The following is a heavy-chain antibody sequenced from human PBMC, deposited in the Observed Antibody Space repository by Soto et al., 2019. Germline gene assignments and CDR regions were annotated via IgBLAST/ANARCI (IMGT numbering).Heavy chain of an antibody. CDR3: AKGWPAANFDAFDI. V-gene: IGHV3-23*01. D-gene: IGHD6-13*01. J-gene: IGHJ3*02. CDR1: GFSFNSYA. Sequence: EVQLLESGGGLVQPGGSLRLSCAASGFSFNSYAMSWVRQAPGKGLEWVSPISGSGDSTYYADSVKGRFTISRDNSKNTLYLQMNSLRAEDTAVYDCAKGWPAANFDAFDIWGQGTMVTVSS. CDR2: ISGSGDST.